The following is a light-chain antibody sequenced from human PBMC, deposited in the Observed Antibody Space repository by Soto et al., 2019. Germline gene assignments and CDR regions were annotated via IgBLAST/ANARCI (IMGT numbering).Light chain of an antibody. Sequence: DIQMTQSPSTLSASVGGRVTITCRASQSISSWLAWYQQKPGKAPKLLIYDASSLKSGVPSRFSGSGSGTEFTLTISSLQPDDFATYYCQQYNSYSPTTLGQGTKVDIK. CDR2: DAS. J-gene: IGKJ1*01. V-gene: IGKV1-5*01. CDR3: QQYNSYSPTT. CDR1: QSISSW.